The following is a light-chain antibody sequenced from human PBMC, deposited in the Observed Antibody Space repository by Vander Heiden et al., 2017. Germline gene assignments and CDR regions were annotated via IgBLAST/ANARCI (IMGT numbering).Light chain of an antibody. Sequence: SSEVTQPPSVSVSPGPPASIPCSGDKLGDKYACWEQQKANQSPVVVIYQGTRRSAGSPGRFSGSNSGNTATLTIGVTQAMDEDDYYSQTWDRSTVVFGGGTKLTVL. J-gene: IGLJ2*01. CDR2: QGT. CDR3: QTWDRSTVV. V-gene: IGLV3-1*01. CDR1: KLGDKY.